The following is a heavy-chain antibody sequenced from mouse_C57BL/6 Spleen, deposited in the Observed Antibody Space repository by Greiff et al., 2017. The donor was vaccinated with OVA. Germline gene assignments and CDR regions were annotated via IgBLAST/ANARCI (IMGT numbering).Heavy chain of an antibody. CDR3: ARGEIYYGYDNAMDY. Sequence: VKLVESGAELVKPGASVKMSCKASGYTFTTYPIEWMKQNHGKSLEWIGNFHPYNDDTKYNEKFKGKATLTVEKSSSTVYLELSRLTSDDSAVYYCARGEIYYGYDNAMDYWGQGTSVTVSS. D-gene: IGHD2-2*01. J-gene: IGHJ4*01. CDR2: FHPYNDDT. CDR1: GYTFTTYP. V-gene: IGHV1-47*01.